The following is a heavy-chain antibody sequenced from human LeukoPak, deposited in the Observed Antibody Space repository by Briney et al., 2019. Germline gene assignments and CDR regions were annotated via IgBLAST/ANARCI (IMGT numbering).Heavy chain of an antibody. V-gene: IGHV6-1*01. Sequence: SQTLSLTCAISGDSVSSNSAAWNWIRQSPSRGLEWLGRTYYRSKWYNDYPLSVKSRITINPDTSKNQFSLHLNSMTPEDTAVYYCARGVTVVGYYFDYWGQGTLVIVSS. CDR3: ARGVTVVGYYFDY. J-gene: IGHJ4*02. CDR2: TYYRSKWYN. D-gene: IGHD6-19*01. CDR1: GDSVSSNSAA.